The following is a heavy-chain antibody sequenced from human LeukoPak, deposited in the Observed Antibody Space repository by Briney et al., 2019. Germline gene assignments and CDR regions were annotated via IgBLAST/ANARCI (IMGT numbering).Heavy chain of an antibody. CDR1: GYTFTSYY. CDR3: ARVWLDSSSLLY. J-gene: IGHJ4*02. CDR2: INPSGGST. D-gene: IGHD6-6*01. V-gene: IGHV1-46*01. Sequence: GASVKVSCKAFGYTFTSYYMHWVRQAPGQGLEWMGIINPSGGSTSYAQKFQGRVAMTRDMSTSTVYMELSSLRSEDTAVYYCARVWLDSSSLLYWGQGTLVTVSS.